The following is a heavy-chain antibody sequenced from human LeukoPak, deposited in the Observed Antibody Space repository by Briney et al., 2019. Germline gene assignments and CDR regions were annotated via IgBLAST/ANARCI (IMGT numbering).Heavy chain of an antibody. CDR2: ISSSSSTI. D-gene: IGHD3-22*01. V-gene: IGHV3-48*01. Sequence: GRFLRLSCAASGFTFSSYSMNWVRQAPGKGLEWVSYISSSSSTIYYADSVKGRFTISRDNAKNSLYLQVNSLRAEDTAVYYCAQLRRRDYYDSSGYPRLDYWGQGTLVTVSS. CDR1: GFTFSSYS. J-gene: IGHJ4*02. CDR3: AQLRRRDYYDSSGYPRLDY.